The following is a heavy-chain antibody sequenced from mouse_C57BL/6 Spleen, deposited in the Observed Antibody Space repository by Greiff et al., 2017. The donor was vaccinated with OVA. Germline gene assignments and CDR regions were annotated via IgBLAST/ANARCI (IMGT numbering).Heavy chain of an antibody. D-gene: IGHD2-3*01. CDR1: GYTFTSYW. Sequence: QVQLQQPGAELVKPGASVKLSCKASGYTFTSYWMHWVKQRPGQGLEWIGMIHPNSGSTNYNQKFKSKATLTVDKSSSTAYMQLSSLTSEDSAVYDGARGLLYDPYAMDYWGQGTSVTVSS. CDR3: ARGLLYDPYAMDY. CDR2: IHPNSGST. J-gene: IGHJ4*01. V-gene: IGHV1-64*01.